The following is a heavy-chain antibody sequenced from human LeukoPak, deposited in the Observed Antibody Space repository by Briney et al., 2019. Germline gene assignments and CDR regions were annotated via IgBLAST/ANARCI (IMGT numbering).Heavy chain of an antibody. CDR2: ISYDGSEQ. D-gene: IGHD3-10*01. CDR1: GFTFSSYD. Sequence: PGGSLRLSCAASGFTFSSYDVHWVRQAPGKGLEWAADISYDGSEQYYADSVKGRFTISRDNSRNTLYLQMHGLRAEDTAVYYCARDLVAASGSYRSYGMDVWGQGTTVTVSS. CDR3: ARDLVAASGSYRSYGMDV. J-gene: IGHJ6*02. V-gene: IGHV3-30*04.